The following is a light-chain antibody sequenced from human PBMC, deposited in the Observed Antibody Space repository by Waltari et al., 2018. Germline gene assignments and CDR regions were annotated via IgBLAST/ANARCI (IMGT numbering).Light chain of an antibody. J-gene: IGLJ3*02. Sequence: QSVLTQPPSASGTPGQSVTISCSGSSSNIGSNYVYCYQQLPGTAPKLLIYRNNQRPSGVPERCSGYKSGTSASLAISGLRYEDEADYYCAAWDDSLSGWVFGGGTKLTVL. V-gene: IGLV1-47*01. CDR2: RNN. CDR1: SSNIGSNY. CDR3: AAWDDSLSGWV.